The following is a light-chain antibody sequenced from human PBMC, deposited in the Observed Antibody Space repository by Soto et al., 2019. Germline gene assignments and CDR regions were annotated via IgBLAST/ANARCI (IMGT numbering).Light chain of an antibody. J-gene: IGLJ1*01. CDR3: NSYSSTNFYV. V-gene: IGLV2-14*01. CDR1: FSDIAVFNY. CDR2: QVT. Sequence: QSAPAQPASVSGSPGQSITISCTGSFSDIAVFNYVSWYQQYPGRAPKLLIYQVTSRASGVSHRFSGSKSGNTASLTISGLQPEDEAEYYCNSYSSTNFYVFGTGTKVTVL.